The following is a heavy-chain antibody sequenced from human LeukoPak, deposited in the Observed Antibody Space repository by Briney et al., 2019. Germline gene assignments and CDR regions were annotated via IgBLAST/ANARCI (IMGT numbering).Heavy chain of an antibody. Sequence: PSETLSLTCAVSGGSISSSNWWSWVRQPPEKGLEWIGEIYHSGSTNYNPSLKSRVTISVDTSKNQFSLKLSSVTAADTAVYYCAKGGGYPGDFDYWGQGTLVTVSS. V-gene: IGHV4-4*02. J-gene: IGHJ4*02. CDR3: AKGGGYPGDFDY. CDR2: IYHSGST. D-gene: IGHD3-16*02. CDR1: GGSISSSNW.